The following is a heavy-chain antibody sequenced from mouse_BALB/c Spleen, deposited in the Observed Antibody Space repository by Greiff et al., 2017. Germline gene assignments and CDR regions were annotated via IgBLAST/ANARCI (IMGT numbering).Heavy chain of an antibody. CDR2: IYPYNGGT. J-gene: IGHJ1*01. CDR3: ARSYYDYDCYFDV. D-gene: IGHD2-4*01. V-gene: IGHV1S29*02. CDR1: GYTFTDYN. Sequence: VQLQQSGPELVKPGASVKISCKASGYTFTDYNMHWVKQSPEQSLEWIGYIYPYNGGTGYNQKFKSKATLTVDNSSSTAYMELRSQTSEDSAVYYCARSYYDYDCYFDVWGEGTTVTVSS.